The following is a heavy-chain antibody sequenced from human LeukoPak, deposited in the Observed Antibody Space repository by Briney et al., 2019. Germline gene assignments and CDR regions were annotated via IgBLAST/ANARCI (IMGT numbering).Heavy chain of an antibody. V-gene: IGHV3-23*01. D-gene: IGHD2-8*02. J-gene: IGHJ4*02. Sequence: GGSLRLSCAASGFTFGSYAMTWVRQAPGKGLEWVSGIGGSGGTTYYADSVKGRFTISRDNSKNTLYLQMNSLRAEDTAVYYCASDFRSYNIRWCLDYWGQGTLVTVSS. CDR2: IGGSGGTT. CDR3: ASDFRSYNIRWCLDY. CDR1: GFTFGSYA.